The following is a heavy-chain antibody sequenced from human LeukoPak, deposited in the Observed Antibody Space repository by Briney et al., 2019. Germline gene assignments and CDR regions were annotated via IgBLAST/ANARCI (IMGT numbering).Heavy chain of an antibody. CDR2: INHSGST. CDR3: ASPSVVVPAAMDDAFDI. CDR1: GGSFSGYY. J-gene: IGHJ3*02. V-gene: IGHV4-34*01. Sequence: SETLSLTCAVYGGSFSGYYWSWIRQPPGKGLEWIGEINHSGSTNYNPSLKSRVTISVDTSKNQFSLKLSSVTAADTAVYYCASPSVVVPAAMDDAFDIWGQGTMVTVSS. D-gene: IGHD2-2*01.